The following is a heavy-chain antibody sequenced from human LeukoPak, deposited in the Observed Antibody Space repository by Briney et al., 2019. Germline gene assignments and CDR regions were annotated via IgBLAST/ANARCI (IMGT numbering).Heavy chain of an antibody. Sequence: HGESLKISCKGSGYSFTSYWIGWVRQVPGKGLEWMGIIYPGDSDTRYSPSFQGQVTISADKSISTAYLQWSSLKASDTAMYYCARYQLLPRNWFDPWGQGTLVTVSS. J-gene: IGHJ5*02. V-gene: IGHV5-51*01. CDR2: IYPGDSDT. CDR3: ARYQLLPRNWFDP. CDR1: GYSFTSYW. D-gene: IGHD2-2*01.